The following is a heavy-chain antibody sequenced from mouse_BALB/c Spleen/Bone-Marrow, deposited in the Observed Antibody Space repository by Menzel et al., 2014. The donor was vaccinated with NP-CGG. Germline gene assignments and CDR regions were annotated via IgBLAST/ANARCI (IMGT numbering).Heavy chain of an antibody. D-gene: IGHD1-1*01. CDR2: INPSTGYT. V-gene: IGHV1-7*01. CDR1: GYTFTNYW. J-gene: IGHJ2*01. CDR3: ARIYYYGRDY. Sequence: VKVVDSGAELAKPGASVKMSCKASGYTFTNYWMHWVKQRPGQGLEWIGYINPSTGYTEYNQKFKDKATLTADKSSSTAYMQLSSLTAEDSAVYYCARIYYYGRDYWGQGTTLTVSS.